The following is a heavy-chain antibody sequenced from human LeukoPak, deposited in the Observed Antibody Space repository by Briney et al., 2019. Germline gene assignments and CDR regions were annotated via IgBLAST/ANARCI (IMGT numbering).Heavy chain of an antibody. Sequence: SVKVSCKASGGTFSSYAISWVRQAPGQGLEWMGGIIPTFGTANYAQKFQGRVTITADESTSTAYMELSSLRSEDTAVYYCATWLLGYCSGGSCYLDYYYGMDVWGQGTTVTVSS. V-gene: IGHV1-69*13. CDR2: IIPTFGTA. CDR3: ATWLLGYCSGGSCYLDYYYGMDV. J-gene: IGHJ6*02. D-gene: IGHD2-15*01. CDR1: GGTFSSYA.